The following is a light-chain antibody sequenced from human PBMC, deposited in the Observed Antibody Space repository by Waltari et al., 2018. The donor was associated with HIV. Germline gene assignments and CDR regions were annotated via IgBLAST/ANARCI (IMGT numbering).Light chain of an antibody. J-gene: IGKJ2*01. CDR1: QSVSSN. CDR2: GAS. Sequence: EIVMTQSPATLSVSPGDRATLSCRASQSVSSNLAWYQQKPGQAPRLLIYGASTRATGIPARFSGSGSGTEFTLTISSLQSADFAVYYCQQYNNWPRTFGQGTKLEIK. CDR3: QQYNNWPRT. V-gene: IGKV3-15*01.